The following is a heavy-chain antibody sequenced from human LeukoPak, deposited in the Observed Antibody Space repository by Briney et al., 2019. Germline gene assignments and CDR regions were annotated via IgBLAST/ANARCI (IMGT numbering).Heavy chain of an antibody. Sequence: GRSLRLSCAASGFIFDDYAMHWVRQAPGKGLEWVSGISWNSGSIGYADSVKGRFTISRDNAKNSLYLQMNSLRAEDAALYYCAKAHGAEWLLSDWFDPWGQGTLVTVSS. V-gene: IGHV3-9*01. J-gene: IGHJ5*02. CDR1: GFIFDDYA. CDR3: AKAHGAEWLLSDWFDP. D-gene: IGHD3-3*01. CDR2: ISWNSGSI.